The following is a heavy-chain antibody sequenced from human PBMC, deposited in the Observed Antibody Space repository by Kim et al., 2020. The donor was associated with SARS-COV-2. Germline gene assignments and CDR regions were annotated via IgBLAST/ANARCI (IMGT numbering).Heavy chain of an antibody. CDR1: GFTFSSYA. Sequence: GGSLRLSCAASGFTFSSYAMHWVRQAPGKGLEWVAVISYDGSNKYYADSVKGRFTISRDNSKNTLYLQMNSLRAEDTAVYYCARDSSWSPSSGYSALDYWGQGTLVTVSS. J-gene: IGHJ4*02. CDR3: ARDSSWSPSSGYSALDY. V-gene: IGHV3-30-3*01. CDR2: ISYDGSNK. D-gene: IGHD3-22*01.